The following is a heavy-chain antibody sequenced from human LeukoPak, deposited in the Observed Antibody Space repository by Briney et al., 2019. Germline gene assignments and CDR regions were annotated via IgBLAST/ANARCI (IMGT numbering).Heavy chain of an antibody. CDR1: GGSFSGYY. Sequence: SETLSLTCAVYGGSFSGYYWSWIPQPPGKGLEWIGEINHSGSTNYNPSLKSRVTISVDTSKNQFSLMLSSVTAADTAVYYCARGGGISSEWSQGTLVTVSS. D-gene: IGHD2-15*01. CDR3: ARGGGISSE. J-gene: IGHJ4*02. CDR2: INHSGST. V-gene: IGHV4-34*01.